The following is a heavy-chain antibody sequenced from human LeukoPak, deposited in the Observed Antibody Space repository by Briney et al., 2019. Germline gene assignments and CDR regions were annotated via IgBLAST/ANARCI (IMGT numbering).Heavy chain of an antibody. CDR2: INPNSGGT. CDR3: ARDILGGHSYGDEYFQH. D-gene: IGHD5-18*01. J-gene: IGHJ1*01. CDR1: GYTFTGYY. V-gene: IGHV1-2*02. Sequence: ASVKVSCKASGYTFTGYYMHWVRQAPGQGLEWMGWINPNSGGTNYAQKFQGRVTMTRDTSISTAYMELSRLRSDDTAVYYCARDILGGHSYGDEYFQHWGQGTLVTVSS.